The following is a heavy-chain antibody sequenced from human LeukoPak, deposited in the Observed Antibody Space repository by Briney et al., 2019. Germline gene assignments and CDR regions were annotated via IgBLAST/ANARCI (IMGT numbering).Heavy chain of an antibody. CDR3: AKTGNGYDPLYYYYYMDV. D-gene: IGHD5-12*01. J-gene: IGHJ6*03. V-gene: IGHV4-59*08. CDR1: GGSISSHY. Sequence: SETLSLTCTVSGGSISSHYWSWIRQPPGKGLEWIGYIYYSGSTNYNPSLKSRVTISVDTSKNQFSLKLNSVTAADTAVYFCAKTGNGYDPLYYYYYMDVWGKGTTVTVSS. CDR2: IYYSGST.